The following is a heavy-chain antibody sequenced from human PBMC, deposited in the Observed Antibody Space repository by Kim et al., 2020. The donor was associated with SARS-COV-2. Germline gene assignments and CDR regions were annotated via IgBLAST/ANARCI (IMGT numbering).Heavy chain of an antibody. J-gene: IGHJ4*02. CDR3: AKEAQGDCSGGSCYPYYFDY. V-gene: IGHV3-23*01. CDR2: ISGSGGST. D-gene: IGHD2-15*01. CDR1: GFTFSSYA. Sequence: GGSLRLSCAASGFTFSSYAMSWVRQAPGKGLEWVSAISGSGGSTYYADSVKGRFTISRDNSKNTLYLQMNSLRAEDTAVYYCAKEAQGDCSGGSCYPYYFDYWGQGTLVTVSS.